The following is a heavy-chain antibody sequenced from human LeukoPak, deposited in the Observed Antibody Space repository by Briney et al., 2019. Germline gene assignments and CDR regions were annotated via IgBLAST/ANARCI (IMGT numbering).Heavy chain of an antibody. V-gene: IGHV4-59*01. J-gene: IGHJ4*02. CDR1: GGSISSYY. CDR3: ARAWILEYSSSGSYYFDY. Sequence: SETLSLTCTVSGGSISSYYWSWIRQPPGKGLEWIGYIYYSGSTNYNPSLKSRVTISVDTSKNQFSLKLSSVTAADTAVCYCARAWILEYSSSGSYYFDYWGQGTLVTVSS. D-gene: IGHD6-6*01. CDR2: IYYSGST.